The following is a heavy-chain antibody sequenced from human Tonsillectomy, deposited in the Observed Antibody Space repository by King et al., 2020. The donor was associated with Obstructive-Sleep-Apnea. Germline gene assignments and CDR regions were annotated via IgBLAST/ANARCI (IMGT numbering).Heavy chain of an antibody. Sequence: VQLVESGAEVKKPGASVKVSCKASGYTFTGYYLHWVRQAPGQGLEWMGWINPGSGGTDYAQKFQGRVTMTRDTSISTAYMELSRLRSDDMVVYYCAGDAAAGLHRRSNYFDYWGQGTLVTVSS. J-gene: IGHJ4*02. CDR1: GYTFTGYY. CDR3: AGDAAAGLHRRSNYFDY. CDR2: INPGSGGT. D-gene: IGHD6-13*01. V-gene: IGHV1-2*02.